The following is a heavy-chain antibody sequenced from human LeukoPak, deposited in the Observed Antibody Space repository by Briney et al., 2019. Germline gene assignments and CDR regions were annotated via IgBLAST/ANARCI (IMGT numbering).Heavy chain of an antibody. V-gene: IGHV3-15*01. D-gene: IGHD5-18*01. Sequence: GGSLRLSCAASGFTFSNAWMSWVRQAPGKGLEWVGRIKSKTDGGTTDYAAPVKGRFTISRDDSKNTLYLQMNSLKTEDTAVYYCTNTRQLWLPVDYWGQGTLVTVSS. J-gene: IGHJ4*02. CDR3: TNTRQLWLPVDY. CDR1: GFTFSNAW. CDR2: IKSKTDGGTT.